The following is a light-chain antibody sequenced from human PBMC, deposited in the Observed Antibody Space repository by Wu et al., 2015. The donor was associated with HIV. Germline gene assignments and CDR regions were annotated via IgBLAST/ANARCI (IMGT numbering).Light chain of an antibody. Sequence: DIQMTQSPSSLSASLGDRVTITCRASQDISTYLNWYQQKPGKAPKILIYAASSLQSGVPSRFSGSGSGTHFTLTITNLQPEDFAIYYCQQSDTAPRYTFGQGTKRGD. V-gene: IGKV1-39*01. CDR1: QDISTY. CDR3: QQSDTAPRYT. J-gene: IGKJ2*01. CDR2: AAS.